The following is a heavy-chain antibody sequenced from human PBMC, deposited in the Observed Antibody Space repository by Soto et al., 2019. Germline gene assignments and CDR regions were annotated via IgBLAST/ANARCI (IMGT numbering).Heavy chain of an antibody. J-gene: IGHJ3*02. D-gene: IGHD3-9*01. CDR1: GYSFTSYG. Sequence: ASVNVSCKASGYSFTSYGISWVRQAPGQGLEWMGWISAYNGNTNYAQKLQGRVTMTTDTSTSTAYMELRSLRSDDTAVYYCARDKSYDILTGYYSPNDAFDIWGQGTMVTVSS. V-gene: IGHV1-18*01. CDR3: ARDKSYDILTGYYSPNDAFDI. CDR2: ISAYNGNT.